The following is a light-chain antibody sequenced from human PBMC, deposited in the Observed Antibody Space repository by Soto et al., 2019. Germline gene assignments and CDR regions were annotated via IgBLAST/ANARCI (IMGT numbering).Light chain of an antibody. Sequence: EIGVTQSPGTLSLSPGETATLSCRASQTVNSDYLAWFQQRPGQAPRLLIVATSRRATDIPDRFSGSGSGTDFTLAIRRLEPEDFAVYYCHQLGYSPRTFGQGTKVDIK. J-gene: IGKJ1*01. CDR1: QTVNSDY. CDR3: HQLGYSPRT. V-gene: IGKV3-20*01. CDR2: ATS.